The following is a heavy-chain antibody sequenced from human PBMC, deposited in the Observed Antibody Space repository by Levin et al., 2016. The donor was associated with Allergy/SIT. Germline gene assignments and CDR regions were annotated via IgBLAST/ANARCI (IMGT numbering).Heavy chain of an antibody. J-gene: IGHJ3*02. D-gene: IGHD6-19*01. CDR1: GFTFGDYA. Sequence: GESLKISCTASGFTFGDYAMNWFRQAPGKGLEWVGFIRSKAYGGTTEYAASVKGRFTISRDDSKSIAYLQMNSLKIEDTAVYYCTRAKPLGYSSGYDAFDIWGQGTMVSVSS. CDR3: TRAKPLGYSSGYDAFDI. CDR2: IRSKAYGGTT. V-gene: IGHV3-49*03.